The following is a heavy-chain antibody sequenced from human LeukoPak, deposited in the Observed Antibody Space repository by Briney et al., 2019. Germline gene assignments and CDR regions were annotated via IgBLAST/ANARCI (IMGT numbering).Heavy chain of an antibody. CDR1: GFTVSSNY. V-gene: IGHV3-53*01. Sequence: LAGGSLRLSCAASGFTVSSNYMSWVRQAPGKGLEWVSVIYSGGSTYYADSVKGRFTISRDNSKNTLYLQMNSLRAEDTAVYYCARVIVVVTAGHNWFDPWGQGTLVTVSS. CDR2: IYSGGST. CDR3: ARVIVVVTAGHNWFDP. J-gene: IGHJ5*02. D-gene: IGHD2-21*02.